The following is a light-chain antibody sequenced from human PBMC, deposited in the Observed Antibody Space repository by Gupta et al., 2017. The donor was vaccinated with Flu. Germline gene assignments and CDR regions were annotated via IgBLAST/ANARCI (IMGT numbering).Light chain of an antibody. Sequence: PLLPQSSSASASLGSSVKLTCTLSSWHSSYIIAWPQQQPGKAPRYLMKLEGSGSYNKGSGVADRFSGYSSGADRNLTIANRQAEDEADYYCETWDTNTRVFGGGTKLTVL. V-gene: IGLV4-60*03. CDR1: SWHSSYI. J-gene: IGLJ3*02. CDR3: ETWDTNTRV. CDR2: LEGSGSY.